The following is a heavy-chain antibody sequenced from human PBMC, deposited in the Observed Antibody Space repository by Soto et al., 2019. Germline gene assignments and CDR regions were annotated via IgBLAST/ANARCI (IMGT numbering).Heavy chain of an antibody. V-gene: IGHV3-30*03. D-gene: IGHD5-12*01. J-gene: IGHJ5*02. Sequence: GGSLRLSCAASGFTFSRYGMHWVRQALGKGLEWLTVMSYDGSHKQYGDSVKGRFTISRDNSKNTLYLQMDSLTTEDTAVYYCARDGTVLVATINIFDPWGQGTLVTVSS. CDR2: MSYDGSHK. CDR3: ARDGTVLVATINIFDP. CDR1: GFTFSRYG.